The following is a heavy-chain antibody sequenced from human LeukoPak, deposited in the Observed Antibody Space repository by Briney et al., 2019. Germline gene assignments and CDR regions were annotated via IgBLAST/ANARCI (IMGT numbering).Heavy chain of an antibody. CDR3: NRQHYGDY. V-gene: IGHV3-49*04. Sequence: GGSLRLSCTASGFTFGDYYMSWVRQAPGKGLEWVGFIRSKAYGGTTEYAASVKGRFTISRDDSKNIAYLQMNSLKTDDTAMCYCNRQHYGDYWGQGTLVTVSS. CDR2: IRSKAYGGTT. CDR1: GFTFGDYY. J-gene: IGHJ4*02.